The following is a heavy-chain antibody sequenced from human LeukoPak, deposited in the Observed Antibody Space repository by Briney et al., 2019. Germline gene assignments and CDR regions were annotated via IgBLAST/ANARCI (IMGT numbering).Heavy chain of an antibody. D-gene: IGHD1-26*01. V-gene: IGHV4-39*07. CDR3: ARGLEVRARVGYHYYMDV. Sequence: PSETLSLTCTVSGGSMTNSTYYWGWIRQPPGKGLEWIGAVYSENTYYNPSLKSRVSISVDTSKNQFSLTMSSVTAADTAVYFCARGLEVRARVGYHYYMDVWGKGTTVTVSS. CDR1: GGSMTNSTYY. CDR2: VYSENT. J-gene: IGHJ6*03.